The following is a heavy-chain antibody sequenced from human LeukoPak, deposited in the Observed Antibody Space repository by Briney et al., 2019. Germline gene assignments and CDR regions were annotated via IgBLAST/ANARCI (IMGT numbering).Heavy chain of an antibody. J-gene: IGHJ6*02. Sequence: ASVKVSCKASGGTFSSYAISWVRQAPGQGLEWMGGIIPIFGTANCAQKFQGRVTITADESTSTAYMELSSLRSEDTAVYYCARAPGIVATRDYYGMDVWGQGTTVTVSS. CDR1: GGTFSSYA. CDR3: ARAPGIVATRDYYGMDV. D-gene: IGHD5-12*01. V-gene: IGHV1-69*13. CDR2: IIPIFGTA.